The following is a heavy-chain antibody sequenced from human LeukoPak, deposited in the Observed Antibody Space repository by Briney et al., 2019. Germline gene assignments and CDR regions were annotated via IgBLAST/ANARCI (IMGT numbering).Heavy chain of an antibody. CDR1: GYTFNTYY. Sequence: GSSVTVSCTTSGYTFNTYYVHWVRQAPGQGLEWMGMISPMGGTASHAEKFQGRVTMTRDTSTSTVYMALSSLTSEDTAVYYCARLRSVIAVAGTHDAFDVWGQGTMVTVSS. J-gene: IGHJ3*01. CDR3: ARLRSVIAVAGTHDAFDV. CDR2: ISPMGGTA. V-gene: IGHV1-46*02. D-gene: IGHD6-19*01.